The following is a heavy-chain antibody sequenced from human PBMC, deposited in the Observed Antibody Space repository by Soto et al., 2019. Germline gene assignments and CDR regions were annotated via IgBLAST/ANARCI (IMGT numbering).Heavy chain of an antibody. V-gene: IGHV3-23*01. CDR1: RVTLSSDA. D-gene: IGHD3-16*01. CDR3: ASPWGFTRRIQISSAFSYMDV. Sequence: GPLRLSSAGSRVTLSSDAMCGVRQAPGKGLEWGSGIRGSGGSTYYADSVKGRFTISRDNSKNTLYLQMNSLRAEDTAVYYCASPWGFTRRIQISSAFSYMDVWGQRTTVTVSS. CDR2: IRGSGGST. J-gene: IGHJ6*02.